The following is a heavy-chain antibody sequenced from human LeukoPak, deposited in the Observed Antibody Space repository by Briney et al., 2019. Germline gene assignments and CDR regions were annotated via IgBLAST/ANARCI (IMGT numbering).Heavy chain of an antibody. J-gene: IGHJ4*02. CDR3: ARGVSSRPPGFFFDY. V-gene: IGHV4-59*12. CDR1: GGSISSYY. Sequence: SETLSLTCTVSGGSISSYYWSWIRQPPGKGLEWIGYIYYSGSTNYNPSLKSRVTISVDTSKNQFSLKLSSVTAADTAVYYCARGVSSRPPGFFFDYWGQGTLVTVSS. CDR2: IYYSGST. D-gene: IGHD6-13*01.